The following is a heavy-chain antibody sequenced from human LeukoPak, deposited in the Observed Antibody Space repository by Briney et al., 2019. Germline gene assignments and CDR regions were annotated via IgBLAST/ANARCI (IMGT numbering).Heavy chain of an antibody. J-gene: IGHJ5*02. CDR1: GYTFTSYD. D-gene: IGHD5-24*01. CDR3: ARGGGDGYKTSWFDP. Sequence: ASVKVSCKASGYTFTSYDINWVRQATGQGLEWMGWMNPNSGNTGYAQKFQGRVTMTRSTSISTAYMELSSLRSEDTVVYYCARGGGDGYKTSWFDPWGQGTLVTVSS. CDR2: MNPNSGNT. V-gene: IGHV1-8*01.